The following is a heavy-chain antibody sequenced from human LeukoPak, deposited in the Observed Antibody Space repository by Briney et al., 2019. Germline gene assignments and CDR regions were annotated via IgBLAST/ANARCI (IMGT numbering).Heavy chain of an antibody. CDR1: GVSISDYY. D-gene: IGHD3-9*01. J-gene: IGHJ2*01. CDR3: ARRTYYDTLTGYNYWYFDL. CDR2: IYYTGST. Sequence: SETLSLTCTVSGVSISDYYWSWVRQPPGKGLKWIGYIYYTGSTDYNPSLKSRVTMSVDTSKNQFSLNLRSVTATDTAVYYCARRTYYDTLTGYNYWYFDLWGRGTLVTVSS. V-gene: IGHV4-59*01.